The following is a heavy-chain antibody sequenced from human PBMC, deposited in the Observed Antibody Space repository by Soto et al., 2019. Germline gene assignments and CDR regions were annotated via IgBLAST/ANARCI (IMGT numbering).Heavy chain of an antibody. CDR1: GYSLTSYW. D-gene: IGHD4-4*01. V-gene: IGHV5-51*01. J-gene: IGHJ4*02. CDR2: IYPGYSDT. Sequence: GESLKISCKGSGYSLTSYWIGWVRHMPGKGLEWMGIIYPGYSDTRYGPSFQGQVTISADKSITTAYLQWSSLKASDTAMYYCASDYSTNSPAYWGQGTLVTVSS. CDR3: ASDYSTNSPAY.